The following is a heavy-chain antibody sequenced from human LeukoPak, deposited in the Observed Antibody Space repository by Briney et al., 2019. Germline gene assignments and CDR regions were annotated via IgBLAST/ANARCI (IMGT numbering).Heavy chain of an antibody. CDR1: GYTFTSYD. Sequence: ASVKVSCKASGYTFTSYDINWVRQATGQGLEWMGWMNPNSGNTGYAQKFQGRVTMTRNTSISTAYMELSSLRSEDTAVYYCARPYYYGSGSLDAFDIWGQGTMVTVSS. CDR2: MNPNSGNT. CDR3: ARPYYYGSGSLDAFDI. V-gene: IGHV1-8*01. D-gene: IGHD3-10*01. J-gene: IGHJ3*02.